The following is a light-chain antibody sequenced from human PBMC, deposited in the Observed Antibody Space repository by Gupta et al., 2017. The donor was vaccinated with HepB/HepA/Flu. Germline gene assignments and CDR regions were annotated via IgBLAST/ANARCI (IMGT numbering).Light chain of an antibody. Sequence: QSALTQPASVSGSPGQSLTIPCTGTSSDVGSYNLVSWYQQHPGKAPKLMLYEVSKRHAGGANRVSGSKSGNTAALTITGLQAEEEADYYCCSDAGRSTDYVVFGGGTKLTVL. CDR2: EVS. CDR3: CSDAGRSTDYVV. V-gene: IGLV2-23*02. J-gene: IGLJ2*01. CDR1: SSDVGSYNL.